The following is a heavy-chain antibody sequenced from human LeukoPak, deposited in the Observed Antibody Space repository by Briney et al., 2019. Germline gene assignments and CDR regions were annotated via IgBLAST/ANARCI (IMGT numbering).Heavy chain of an antibody. V-gene: IGHV3-7*01. CDR3: ARDKYYYDSSGLWGY. D-gene: IGHD3-22*01. CDR2: INQDGSEK. J-gene: IGHJ4*02. CDR1: GFSFRSHW. Sequence: GGSLRLSCAASGFSFRSHWMSWVRQAPGKGLEWVANINQDGSEKYYVDSVKGRFTISRDNAKNSLYLQMNSLRAEDTAVYYCARDKYYYDSSGLWGYWGQGTLVTVSS.